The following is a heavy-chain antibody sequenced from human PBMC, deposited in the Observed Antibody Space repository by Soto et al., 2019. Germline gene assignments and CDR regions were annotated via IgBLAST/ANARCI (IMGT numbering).Heavy chain of an antibody. J-gene: IGHJ5*02. CDR1: GYTFTGYY. CDR3: ARDREGIAAAGTYWFDP. Sequence: WASVKVSCKASGYTFTGYYMHWVRQAPGQGLEWLGWINPNSGGTNYAQKFQGRVTMTRDTSISTAYMELSRLRSDDTAVYYCARDREGIAAAGTYWFDPWGQGTLVTVSS. D-gene: IGHD6-13*01. CDR2: INPNSGGT. V-gene: IGHV1-2*02.